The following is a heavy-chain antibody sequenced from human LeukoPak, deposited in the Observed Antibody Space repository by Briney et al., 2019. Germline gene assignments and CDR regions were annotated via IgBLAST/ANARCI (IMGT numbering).Heavy chain of an antibody. J-gene: IGHJ1*01. CDR1: GFTFSSYW. Sequence: TGGSLRLSCVASGFTFSSYWMHWVRQAPGKGLVWVSRIKSDGSTNYADSVKGRFTISRDNAKNTVSLQMNSLRAEGTGVYFCARAPSEIGGYYPEYFRHWGQGTLVTVSS. V-gene: IGHV3-74*01. D-gene: IGHD3-22*01. CDR3: ARAPSEIGGYYPEYFRH. CDR2: IKSDGST.